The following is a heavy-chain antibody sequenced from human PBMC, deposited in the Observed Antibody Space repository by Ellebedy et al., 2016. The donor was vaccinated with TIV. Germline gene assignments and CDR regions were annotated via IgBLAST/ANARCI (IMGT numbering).Heavy chain of an antibody. CDR2: ISWNSGSI. J-gene: IGHJ4*02. Sequence: GGSLRLSXAASGFTFDDYAMHWVRQAPGKGLEWVSGISWNSGSIGYADSVKGRFTISRDNAKDSLYLQMNSLRAEDTALYYCAKDTRGDYGWDFDYWGQGTLVTVSS. CDR3: AKDTRGDYGWDFDY. D-gene: IGHD3-10*01. CDR1: GFTFDDYA. V-gene: IGHV3-9*01.